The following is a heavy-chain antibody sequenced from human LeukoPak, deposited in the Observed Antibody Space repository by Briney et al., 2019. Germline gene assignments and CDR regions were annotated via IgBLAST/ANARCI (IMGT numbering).Heavy chain of an antibody. J-gene: IGHJ6*02. CDR1: GFTFSSYS. D-gene: IGHD1-1*01. CDR3: ARELERKLPPPYYYYYGMDV. Sequence: GGSLRLSCAASGFTFSSYSMNWVRQAPGKGLEWVSSISSSSSYIYYADSVKGRFTISRDNAKNSLYLQMNSLGAEDTAVYYCARELERKLPPPYYYYYGMDVWGQGTTVTVSS. CDR2: ISSSSSYI. V-gene: IGHV3-21*01.